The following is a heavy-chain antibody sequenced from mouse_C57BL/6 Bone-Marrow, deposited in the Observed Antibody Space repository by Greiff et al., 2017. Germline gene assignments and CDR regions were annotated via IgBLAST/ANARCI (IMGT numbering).Heavy chain of an antibody. CDR3: ARRSPYYFDN. J-gene: IGHJ2*01. Sequence: EVQLQQSGPVLVKPGASVKMSCKASGYTFTDYYMNWVKQSHGKSLEWIGVINPYNGGTSYNQKFKGKATLSVDKSSSTAYMELNSLTSEDSAVYYCARRSPYYFDNWGQGTTLSVSS. CDR2: INPYNGGT. CDR1: GYTFTDYY. V-gene: IGHV1-19*01.